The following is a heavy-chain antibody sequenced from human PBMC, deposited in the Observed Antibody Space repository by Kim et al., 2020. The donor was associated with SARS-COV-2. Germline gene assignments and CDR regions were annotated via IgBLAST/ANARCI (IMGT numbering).Heavy chain of an antibody. CDR1: GFTFDDYG. CDR3: AREMAAGEGGYYYYGLDV. Sequence: GGSLRLSCVASGFTFDDYGMSWVRQAPGKGLGWVADITWNGDTTNYADSVKGRFTITRDNANNSLFLQANSLRGDDTALYYCAREMAAGEGGYYYYGLDVGGRGTTVAVSS. D-gene: IGHD2-15*01. CDR2: ITWNGDTT. J-gene: IGHJ6*02. V-gene: IGHV3-20*04.